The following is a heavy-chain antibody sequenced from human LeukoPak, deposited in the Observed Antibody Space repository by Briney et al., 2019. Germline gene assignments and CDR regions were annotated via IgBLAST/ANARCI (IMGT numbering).Heavy chain of an antibody. CDR3: AKANDILTGSIDY. V-gene: IGHV3-9*01. J-gene: IGHJ4*02. D-gene: IGHD3-9*01. CDR1: GFTFDDYA. CDR2: ISWNSGSI. Sequence: GGSLRLSCAASGFTFDDYAMHWVRQAPGKGLEWVSGISWNSGSIGYADSVKGRFTISRDNAKNSLYLQMNSLRAEDTALYYCAKANDILTGSIDYWGQGTLVTVSS.